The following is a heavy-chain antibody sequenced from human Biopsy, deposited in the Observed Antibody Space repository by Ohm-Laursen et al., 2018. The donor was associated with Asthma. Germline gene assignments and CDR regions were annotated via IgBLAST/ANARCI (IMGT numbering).Heavy chain of an antibody. CDR2: ISSSSSYI. CDR3: AKGEWELLEANFDY. D-gene: IGHD1-26*01. Sequence: SLRLSCAAFAFTFSSYSMNWVRQAPGKGLEWVSSISSSSSYIYYADSVKGRFTISRDNAKNSLYLQMNSLRAEDTALYYCAKGEWELLEANFDYWGQGTLVTVSS. CDR1: AFTFSSYS. V-gene: IGHV3-21*04. J-gene: IGHJ4*02.